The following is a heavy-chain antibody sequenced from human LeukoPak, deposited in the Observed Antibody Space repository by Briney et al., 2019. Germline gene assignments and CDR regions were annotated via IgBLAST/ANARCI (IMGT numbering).Heavy chain of an antibody. CDR2: IRYDGSNK. CDR1: GFTFSSYG. V-gene: IGHV3-30*02. D-gene: IGHD4-17*01. J-gene: IGHJ4*02. CDR3: ATQSHYGDPVWKFDY. Sequence: PGGSLRLSCAASGFTFSSYGMHWVRQASGKGLEWVAFIRYDGSNKYYADSVKGRFTISRDNSKNTLYLQMNSLRAEDTAVYYCATQSHYGDPVWKFDYWGQGTLVTVSS.